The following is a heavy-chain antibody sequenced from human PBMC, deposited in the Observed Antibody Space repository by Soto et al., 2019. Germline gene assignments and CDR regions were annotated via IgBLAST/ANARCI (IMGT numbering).Heavy chain of an antibody. CDR2: ISSSSSYI. Sequence: GGSLRLSCAASGFTFSSYSMNWVRQAPGKGLEWVSSISSSSSYIYYADSVKGRFTISRDNAKNSLYLQMNSLRAEDTAVYYCARDSYYDILTGYPNPFDYWGQGTLVTVSS. CDR1: GFTFSSYS. V-gene: IGHV3-21*01. D-gene: IGHD3-9*01. CDR3: ARDSYYDILTGYPNPFDY. J-gene: IGHJ4*02.